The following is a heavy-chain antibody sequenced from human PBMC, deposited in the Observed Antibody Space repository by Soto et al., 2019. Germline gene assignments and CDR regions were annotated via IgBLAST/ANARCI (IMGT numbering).Heavy chain of an antibody. D-gene: IGHD1-26*01. Sequence: QVQLVESGGGVVQPGRSLRLSCAASGFTFSSYAMHWVREAPGKGLEWVAVISYDGSNKYYADSVKGRFTISRDNSKNTLYLQLNSLRAEDTAVYYCAREDLYGSHAKVGDTGGRGDYWGQGTLVPVSS. J-gene: IGHJ4*02. CDR3: AREDLYGSHAKVGDTGGRGDY. CDR2: ISYDGSNK. V-gene: IGHV3-30-3*01. CDR1: GFTFSSYA.